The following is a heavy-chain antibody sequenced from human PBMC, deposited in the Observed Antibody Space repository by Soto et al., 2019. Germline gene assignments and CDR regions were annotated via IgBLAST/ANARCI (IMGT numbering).Heavy chain of an antibody. CDR2: IYYSGST. J-gene: IGHJ3*02. CDR3: ARVPAKWNHRWDAFDI. CDR1: GGSISSYD. D-gene: IGHD1-1*01. V-gene: IGHV4-59*01. Sequence: SETLSLTSSVSGGSISSYDWSWIRQPPGKGLEWIGYIYYSGSTNYNPSLKSRVTISVDTSKNQFSLKLSSVTAADTAVYYCARVPAKWNHRWDAFDIWGQGTMVTVSS.